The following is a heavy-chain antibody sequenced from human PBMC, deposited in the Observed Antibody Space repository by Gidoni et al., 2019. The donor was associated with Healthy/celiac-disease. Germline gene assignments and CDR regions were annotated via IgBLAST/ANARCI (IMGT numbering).Heavy chain of an antibody. CDR2: IYHSGST. J-gene: IGHJ3*02. CDR1: GGSISSGGYS. D-gene: IGHD3-22*01. CDR3: ARPSGGMIHAFDI. Sequence: QLQLQESGSGLVQPSQTLSLTCAVSGGSISSGGYSWSWIRQPPGKGLAWIGYIYHSGSTYYNPYLKSRVTISVDRSKNQFALKLSSVTAADTAVYYCARPSGGMIHAFDIWGQGTMVTVSS. V-gene: IGHV4-30-2*01.